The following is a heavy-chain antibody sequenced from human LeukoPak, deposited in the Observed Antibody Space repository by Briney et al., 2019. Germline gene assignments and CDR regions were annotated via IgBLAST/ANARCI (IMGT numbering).Heavy chain of an antibody. CDR3: ARDPGEGYFDY. J-gene: IGHJ4*02. CDR1: GFTFSSYD. D-gene: IGHD3-10*01. Sequence: PGGSLRLSCAASGFTFSSYDMHWVRQATGKGLEWVSAIGTAGDTYYPGSVKGRFTISRENAKNSLYLQMNSLRAGDTAVYYCARDPGEGYFDYWGQGTLVTVSS. CDR2: IGTAGDT. V-gene: IGHV3-13*01.